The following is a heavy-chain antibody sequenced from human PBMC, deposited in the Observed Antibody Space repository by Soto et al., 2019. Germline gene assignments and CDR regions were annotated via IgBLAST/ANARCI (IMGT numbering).Heavy chain of an antibody. V-gene: IGHV4-59*01. CDR1: GGSISRYY. CDR3: ARRGGPTFDF. J-gene: IGHJ4*02. Sequence: SETLSLTCTVSGGSISRYYWIWIRQPPGKGLEWIGYIYHSGSTNYNPSLKSRVTISVDTSKNQFSLKLSSVTAADTAVYYCARRGGPTFDFWGQGTLVTVSS. CDR2: IYHSGST. D-gene: IGHD3-16*01.